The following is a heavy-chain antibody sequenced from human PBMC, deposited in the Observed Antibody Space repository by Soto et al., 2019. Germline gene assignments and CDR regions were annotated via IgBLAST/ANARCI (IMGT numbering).Heavy chain of an antibody. Sequence: PVEVSCADYGSSVTSCAVQCVREARGQRPEWIGWIVVGSGNTNYAQKFQERVTITRDMSTSTAYMELSSLRSEDTAVYYCAVGDFWSGYTFAYWGQGTPVPVS. CDR3: AVGDFWSGYTFAY. CDR1: GSSVTSCA. D-gene: IGHD3-3*01. V-gene: IGHV1-58*01. J-gene: IGHJ4*02. CDR2: IVVGSGNT.